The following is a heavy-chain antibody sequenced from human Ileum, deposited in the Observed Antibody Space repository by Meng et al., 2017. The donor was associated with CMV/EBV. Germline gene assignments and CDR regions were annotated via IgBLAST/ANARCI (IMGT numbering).Heavy chain of an antibody. V-gene: IGHV1-2*02. J-gene: IGHJ5*02. CDR1: GYTFTDYY. D-gene: IGHD2-2*01. CDR2: INPNGGGT. Sequence: ASVKVCCKASGYTFTDYYLHWVRQAPGQGLEWMGWINPNGGGTDYAQTFQGRVTMTWDTSVTTAYLELYRLTSDDTAVYYCARVKCGTTSCSQGLDPWGQGTLVTVSS. CDR3: ARVKCGTTSCSQGLDP.